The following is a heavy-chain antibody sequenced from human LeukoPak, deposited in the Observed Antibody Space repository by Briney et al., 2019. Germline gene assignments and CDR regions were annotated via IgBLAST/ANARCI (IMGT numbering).Heavy chain of an antibody. CDR3: ARGRYSGYRRRGAFDI. CDR1: GGSFSGYY. D-gene: IGHD5-12*01. V-gene: IGHV4-34*01. J-gene: IGHJ3*02. CDR2: INHSGST. Sequence: SETLSLTCAVYGGSFSGYYWSWIRQPPGKGLEWIGEINHSGSTNYNPSLKSRVTISVDTSKNQFSLKLSSVTAADTAVYYCARGRYSGYRRRGAFDIWGQGTMVTVSS.